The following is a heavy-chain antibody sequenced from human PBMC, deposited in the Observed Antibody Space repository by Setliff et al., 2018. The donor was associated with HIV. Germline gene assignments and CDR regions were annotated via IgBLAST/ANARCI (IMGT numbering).Heavy chain of an antibody. CDR3: ARHRDGGTYPLDY. CDR2: IYYSGST. Sequence: PSETLSLTCNVSSGSVNNYWWTWIRQPPGKGLEWIGYIYYSGSTYYNPSLKSRVTISLDTSKNRFSLQLTSVTAADTAVYYCARHRDGGTYPLDYWGQGTLVTVSS. J-gene: IGHJ4*02. V-gene: IGHV4-59*08. D-gene: IGHD1-26*01. CDR1: SGSVNNYW.